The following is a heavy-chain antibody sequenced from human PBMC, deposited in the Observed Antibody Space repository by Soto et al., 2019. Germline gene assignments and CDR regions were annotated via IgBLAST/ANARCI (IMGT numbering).Heavy chain of an antibody. J-gene: IGHJ4*02. Sequence: QVQLQQSGPGLVKPSQTLSLTCAISGDSVSANTATWDWIRQSPTRGLEWLGRTYYRSKWNTDYALTVKSRITIHPDTSKNQVSLQLDSVTPVDTAVYYCARLIGNSWFVGWCQGTLVTVSS. CDR1: GDSVSANTAT. D-gene: IGHD6-13*01. CDR2: TYYRSKWNT. CDR3: ARLIGNSWFVG. V-gene: IGHV6-1*01.